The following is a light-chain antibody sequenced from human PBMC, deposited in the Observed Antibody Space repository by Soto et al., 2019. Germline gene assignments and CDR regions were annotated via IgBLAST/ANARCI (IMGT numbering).Light chain of an antibody. CDR1: QRVSSNY. J-gene: IGKJ4*01. Sequence: EIVLMQSPGTLSLSPGERATLSCRASQRVSSNYLAWYQQKPGQAPRLLIFGASSRATGIPDRFSGSGSGTDFTLTISRLDPEDFAVYYCQQYGTSGAFGGGTKVELK. CDR2: GAS. CDR3: QQYGTSGA. V-gene: IGKV3-20*01.